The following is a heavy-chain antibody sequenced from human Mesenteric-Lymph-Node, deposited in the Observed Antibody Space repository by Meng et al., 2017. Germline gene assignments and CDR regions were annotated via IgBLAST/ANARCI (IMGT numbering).Heavy chain of an antibody. CDR1: GGSLSIRTW. CDR2: IYHSGGT. CDR3: ARASYGSGIPLGESWFDP. V-gene: IGHV4-4*03. J-gene: IGHJ5*02. D-gene: IGHD3-10*01. Sequence: NPPRPLVLHRAVSGGSLSIRTWWSWVRQPPGKGLEWIGEIYHSGGTNYTPSPRGRVTISLDKSKNQFSLTLRSVTAADTAVYYCARASYGSGIPLGESWFDPWGQGTLVTVSS.